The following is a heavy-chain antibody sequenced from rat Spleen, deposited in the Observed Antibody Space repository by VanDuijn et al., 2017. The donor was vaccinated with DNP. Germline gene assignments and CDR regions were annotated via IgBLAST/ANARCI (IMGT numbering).Heavy chain of an antibody. V-gene: IGHV5-31*01. CDR3: TRVIIRGRCAFDY. CDR2: ITNTGGST. CDR1: GFTFKNYW. Sequence: EVQLVESGGGLVQPGRSLKLSCVGSGFTFKNYWMTWIRQAPGKGLEWVASITNTGGSTYYPDSVKGRFTISRDTAKSTLYLQMNSLRSEDTATYYGTRVIIRGRCAFDYWGQGVMVTVSS. D-gene: IGHD4-3*01. J-gene: IGHJ2*01.